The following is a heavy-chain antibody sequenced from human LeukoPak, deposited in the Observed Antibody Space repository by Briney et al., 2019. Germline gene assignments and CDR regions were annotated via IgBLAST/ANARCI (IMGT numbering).Heavy chain of an antibody. D-gene: IGHD6-13*01. CDR2: IIPILGIA. V-gene: IGHV1-69*04. J-gene: IGHJ5*02. CDR1: GCTFSSYA. CDR3: ARYAAAGA. Sequence: SVKVSCKASGCTFSSYAISWVGQAPGQGREWMGRIIPILGIANYAQKFQGRVTITAEKSTSTAYMELSSLRSEDTAVYYCARYAAAGAWGQGTLVTVSS.